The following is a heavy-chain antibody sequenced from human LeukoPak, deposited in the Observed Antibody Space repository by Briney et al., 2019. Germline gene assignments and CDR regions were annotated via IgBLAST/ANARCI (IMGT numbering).Heavy chain of an antibody. Sequence: SETLSLTCTVSGGSIRSSTYYWGWIRQPPGKGLQLIGSLYYNGSIYYNPSLKSRVTMSLDMSKNQFSLKLTSAPAADTAMYYCARALTTVVHVSNGFDIWGQGAMVTVSS. CDR2: LYYNGSI. D-gene: IGHD4-23*01. CDR3: ARALTTVVHVSNGFDI. CDR1: GGSIRSSTYY. J-gene: IGHJ3*02. V-gene: IGHV4-39*07.